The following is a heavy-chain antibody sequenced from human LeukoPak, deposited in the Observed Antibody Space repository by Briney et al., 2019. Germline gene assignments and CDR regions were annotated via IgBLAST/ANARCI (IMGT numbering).Heavy chain of an antibody. CDR1: GFTVSSNY. V-gene: IGHV3-66*02. Sequence: GGTLRLSCAASGFTVSSNYMSWVRQAPGKGLEWVSVIYSGGSTYYADSVKGRFTISRDNSKNTLYLQMNSLSAEDTAVYYCARDQGSGGYYYYMDVWGKGTTVTVSS. CDR2: IYSGGST. J-gene: IGHJ6*03. D-gene: IGHD2-2*01. CDR3: ARDQGSGGYYYYMDV.